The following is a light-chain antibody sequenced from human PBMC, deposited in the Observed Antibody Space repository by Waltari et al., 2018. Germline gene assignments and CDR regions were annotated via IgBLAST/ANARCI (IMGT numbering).Light chain of an antibody. J-gene: IGKJ1*01. V-gene: IGKV1-5*03. CDR1: QSSSNW. CDR3: QQYNTYPRT. Sequence: DIRMTPSPSTLSASIGGRIPFTRRAKQSSSNWLAWYQQKPGKAPHLLIPQASSLETGVPSRFSGSGSGTEFTLTISSLQPDDFVTYYYQQYNTYPRTFGQGTRVDFK. CDR2: QAS.